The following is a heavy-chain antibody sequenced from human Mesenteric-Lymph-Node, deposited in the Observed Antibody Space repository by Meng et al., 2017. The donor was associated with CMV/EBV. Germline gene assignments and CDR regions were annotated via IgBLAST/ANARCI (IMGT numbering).Heavy chain of an antibody. D-gene: IGHD2-2*02. CDR1: GFTFSTYW. V-gene: IGHV3-7*01. Sequence: GESLKISCAASGFTFSTYWMSWVRQAPGKGLEWVANIKQDGGEKYYVDSVRGRFTISRDNAKNSLYLHMNSLRAEDTAVYYCARERYCSSTSCYSGYYYYGMDVWGQGTTVTVSS. J-gene: IGHJ6*02. CDR3: ARERYCSSTSCYSGYYYYGMDV. CDR2: IKQDGGEK.